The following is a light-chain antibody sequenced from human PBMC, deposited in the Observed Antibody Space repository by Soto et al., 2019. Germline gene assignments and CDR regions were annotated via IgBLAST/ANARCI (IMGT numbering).Light chain of an antibody. CDR2: DNN. CDR3: QSYDNSMSGWV. V-gene: IGLV1-40*01. Sequence: QSVLTQPPSVSGAPGQRVTISCTGSSSNIGAGHDVHWYQHLPGAAPKLLIYDNNQRPSGVPDRFSGSKSGTSASLAITGRQAEDEVDYYCQSYDNSMSGWVFGGGTKLTVL. CDR1: SSNIGAGHD. J-gene: IGLJ3*02.